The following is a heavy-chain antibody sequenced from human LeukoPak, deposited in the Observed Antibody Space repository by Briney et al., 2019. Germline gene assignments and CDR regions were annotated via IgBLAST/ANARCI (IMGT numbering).Heavy chain of an antibody. V-gene: IGHV1-69*06. J-gene: IGHJ6*03. CDR2: IIPIFGTA. CDR3: ARSRRNYYYYMDV. CDR1: GGTFSSYA. Sequence: SVKVSCKASGGTFSSYAISWVRQAPGQGLEWMGGIIPIFGTANYAQKFQGRVTITADKSTSTAYMELSSLRSEDTAVYCCARSRRNYYYYMDVWGKGTTVTVSS. D-gene: IGHD6-6*01.